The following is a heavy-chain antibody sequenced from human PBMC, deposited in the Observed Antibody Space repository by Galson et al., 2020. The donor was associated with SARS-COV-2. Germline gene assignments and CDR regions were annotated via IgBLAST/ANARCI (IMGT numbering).Heavy chain of an antibody. Sequence: RQDASLKVSCKASGYTFNNYALNWVRQAPGQGLEWMAWINTNTGNPTYAQGFTGRFVFSLDTSISTAYLQISSLKAEDTAVYYCAGGAGAWFGELLDYWGQGTLVTVSS. D-gene: IGHD3-10*01. CDR2: INTNTGNP. CDR3: AGGAGAWFGELLDY. CDR1: GYTFNNYA. J-gene: IGHJ4*02. V-gene: IGHV7-4-1*02.